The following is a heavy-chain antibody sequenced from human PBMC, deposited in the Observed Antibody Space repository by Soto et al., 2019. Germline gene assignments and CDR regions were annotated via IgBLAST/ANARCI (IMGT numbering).Heavy chain of an antibody. CDR3: ARTRRGSIVVVPAAPVGFDY. CDR2: ISSSSSTI. D-gene: IGHD2-2*01. V-gene: IGHV3-48*02. J-gene: IGHJ4*02. Sequence: PGGSLRLSCAASGFTFSSYSMNWVRQAPGKGLEWVSCISSSSSTIYYADSVKGRFTISRDNAKNSLYLQMNSLRDEDTAVYYCARTRRGSIVVVPAAPVGFDYWGQGTLVTVSS. CDR1: GFTFSSYS.